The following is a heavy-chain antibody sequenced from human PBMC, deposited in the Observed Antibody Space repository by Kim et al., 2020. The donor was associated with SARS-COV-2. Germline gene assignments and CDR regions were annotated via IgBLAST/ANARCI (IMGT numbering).Heavy chain of an antibody. V-gene: IGHV4-4*02. CDR2: VYYSGST. CDR1: GGSISSYTW. D-gene: IGHD3-9*01. CDR3: ARPNYDLLTGFD. J-gene: IGHJ4*01. Sequence: SETLSLTCTVSGGSISSYTWWSWVRQPQGKGLEWIGEVYYSGSTNYSPSNYNPSLKSRVTISLDKSKNQFSLRLTSVTAADTAVYFCARPNYDLLTGFD.